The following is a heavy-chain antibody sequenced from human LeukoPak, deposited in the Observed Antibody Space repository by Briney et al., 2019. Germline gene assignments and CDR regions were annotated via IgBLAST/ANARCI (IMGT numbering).Heavy chain of an antibody. J-gene: IGHJ4*02. V-gene: IGHV4-30-2*01. D-gene: IGHD5-18*01. CDR3: ARSRGYSYGTTFLDY. CDR2: IYHSGST. Sequence: SETLSLTCAVSGGSISSGGYSWSWIRQPPGKGLEWIGNIYHSGSTYYNPSLKSRVTISVDRSKNQFSLKLSSVTAADTAVYYCARSRGYSYGTTFLDYWGQGTLVTVSS. CDR1: GGSISSGGYS.